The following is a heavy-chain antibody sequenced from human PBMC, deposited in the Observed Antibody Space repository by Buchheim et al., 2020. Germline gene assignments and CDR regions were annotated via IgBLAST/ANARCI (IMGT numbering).Heavy chain of an antibody. Sequence: QVQLVESGGGVVQPGRSLRLSCAASGFTFSSYGMHWVRQAPGKGLEWVAVISYDGSNKYYADSVKGRFTISRDNSKNTLYLQMNSLRAEDTAVYYCAKDLWMIDYVWGSYRYTPYYFDYWGQGTL. CDR1: GFTFSSYG. D-gene: IGHD3-16*02. CDR2: ISYDGSNK. V-gene: IGHV3-30*18. CDR3: AKDLWMIDYVWGSYRYTPYYFDY. J-gene: IGHJ4*02.